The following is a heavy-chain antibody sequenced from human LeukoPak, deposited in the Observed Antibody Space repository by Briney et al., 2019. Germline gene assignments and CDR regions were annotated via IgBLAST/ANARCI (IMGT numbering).Heavy chain of an antibody. D-gene: IGHD2-15*01. J-gene: IGHJ5*02. CDR3: AKDSGYCSGGSCYPNWFDP. Sequence: GGSLRLSCAASGFIFTDYWMYWVRQAPGRGLAWVANIKEDGSEKNYVDSVKGRFTISRDNAKNSVYLQMNSLRVGDTAVYYCAKDSGYCSGGSCYPNWFDPWGQGTLVTVSS. CDR1: GFIFTDYW. CDR2: IKEDGSEK. V-gene: IGHV3-7*01.